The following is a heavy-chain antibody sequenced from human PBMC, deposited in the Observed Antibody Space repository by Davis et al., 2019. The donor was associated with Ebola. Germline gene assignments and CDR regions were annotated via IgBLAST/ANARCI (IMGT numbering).Heavy chain of an antibody. CDR3: AREGGHYDSNTYTLYFDY. CDR2: FSSGTSST. Sequence: GGSLRLSCAASGFSFSASSMNWVRQAPGKGLEWVAHFSSGTSSTCYADSVKGRFTISRDNAKNSQYLQMRSLRAEDTAVYYCAREGGHYDSNTYTLYFDYWGQGTLVTVSS. CDR1: GFSFSASS. J-gene: IGHJ4*02. V-gene: IGHV3-48*04. D-gene: IGHD3-22*01.